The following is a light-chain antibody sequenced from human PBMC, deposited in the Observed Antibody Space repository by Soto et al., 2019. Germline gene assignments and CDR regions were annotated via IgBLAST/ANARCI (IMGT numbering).Light chain of an antibody. CDR1: QSISSW. V-gene: IGKV1-5*01. Sequence: DIQMTQSPSTLSASVGDRVTITCRASQSISSWLAWYQQKPGKAPKLLTYDASSLESGVPSRFSGSGSGTEFTLTISSLQPDDFATYYCQQYNSYSQTFGQGTKV. CDR2: DAS. CDR3: QQYNSYSQT. J-gene: IGKJ1*01.